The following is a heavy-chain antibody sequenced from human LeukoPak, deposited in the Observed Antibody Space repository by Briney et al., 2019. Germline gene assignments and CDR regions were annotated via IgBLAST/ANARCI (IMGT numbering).Heavy chain of an antibody. Sequence: GGSLRLSCEASEFTFGNYAMSWVRQAPGKGLEWVSSISGSGGDTYYGDTLKGRFTISRDNFKNTLYLQMNSLRAEDTALYYCAKAVGRCYYGSGSYWDSWGQGTLVTVSS. J-gene: IGHJ4*02. CDR2: ISGSGGDT. CDR3: AKAVGRCYYGSGSYWDS. D-gene: IGHD3-10*01. V-gene: IGHV3-23*01. CDR1: EFTFGNYA.